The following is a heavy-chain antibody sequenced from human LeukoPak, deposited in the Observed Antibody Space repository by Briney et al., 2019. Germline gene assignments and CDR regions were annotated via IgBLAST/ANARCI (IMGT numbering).Heavy chain of an antibody. CDR3: ARDRAMVWGKEWYFDF. V-gene: IGHV3-33*08. J-gene: IGHJ2*01. Sequence: GGSLRLSCAASGFTFSSYSMNWVRQAPGKGLEWVTLIWYDGSKKWYADSVKGRFTISRDSAKKTLYLQMNSLRAEDTAVYFCARDRAMVWGKEWYFDFWGRGTLVTVSS. CDR1: GFTFSSYS. CDR2: IWYDGSKK. D-gene: IGHD3-10*01.